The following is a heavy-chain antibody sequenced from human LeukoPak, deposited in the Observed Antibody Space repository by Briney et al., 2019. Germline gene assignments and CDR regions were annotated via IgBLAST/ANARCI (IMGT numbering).Heavy chain of an antibody. J-gene: IGHJ5*02. D-gene: IGHD2-15*01. CDR3: ARDRGGTSGNWFDP. CDR2: IIPIFGTA. V-gene: IGHV1-69*13. CDR1: GGTFSSYA. Sequence: GASVKVSCKASGGTFSSYAISWVRQAPGQGLEWMGGIIPIFGTANYAQKFQGRVTITADESTSTAYMELSSLRSEDTAVYYCARDRGGTSGNWFDPCGQGTLVTGSS.